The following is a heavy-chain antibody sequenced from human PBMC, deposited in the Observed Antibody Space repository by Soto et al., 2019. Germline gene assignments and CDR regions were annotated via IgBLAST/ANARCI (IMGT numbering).Heavy chain of an antibody. CDR1: GFTFRTYW. Sequence: GGSLRLSCGASGFTFRTYWLSWVRQAPGKGLEWVAVMTYDGSNKYYADSVKGRFTISRDNSKNTLYLQMNSLRAEDTAVYYCARANTPANYYGSGSNWFDPWGQGTLVTVSS. CDR3: ARANTPANYYGSGSNWFDP. D-gene: IGHD3-10*01. J-gene: IGHJ5*02. V-gene: IGHV3-30-3*01. CDR2: MTYDGSNK.